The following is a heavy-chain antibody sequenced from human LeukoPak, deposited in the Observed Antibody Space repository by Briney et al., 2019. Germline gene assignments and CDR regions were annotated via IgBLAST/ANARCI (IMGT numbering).Heavy chain of an antibody. Sequence: SETLSLTCTVSGGSISSYYWSWMCQPLGKGRGRRGSIYYSGSTYYNPSLMRRATTSFATSTNQFSLMRSSVTAAETAVYYCARPGIVGATNDAFDIWGQGTMVTVSS. CDR2: IYYSGST. CDR1: GGSISSYY. J-gene: IGHJ3*02. D-gene: IGHD1-26*01. V-gene: IGHV4-59*04. CDR3: ARPGIVGATNDAFDI.